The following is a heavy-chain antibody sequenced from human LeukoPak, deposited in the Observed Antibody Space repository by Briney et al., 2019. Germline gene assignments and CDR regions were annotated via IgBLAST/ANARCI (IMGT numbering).Heavy chain of an antibody. CDR2: IWYDGSNK. CDR1: GFTFSSYG. CDR3: AKDRAHYSSGCRGFFDY. D-gene: IGHD6-19*01. J-gene: IGHJ4*03. Sequence: PGGSLRLSCAASGFTFSSYGMHWVRQAPGKGLEWVAVIWYDGSNKYYADSVKGRFTISRDNSKNTLYLQMNSLRAEDTAVYYCAKDRAHYSSGCRGFFDYWGQGTLVTVSS. V-gene: IGHV3-33*06.